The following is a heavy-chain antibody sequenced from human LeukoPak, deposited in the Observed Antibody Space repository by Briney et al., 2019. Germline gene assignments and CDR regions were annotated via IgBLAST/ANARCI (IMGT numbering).Heavy chain of an antibody. CDR1: GYTFTGYY. Sequence: ASVKVSCKASGYTFTGYYMHWVRQAPGQGLEWMGWINPNSGGTNYAQKFQGRVTMTTDTSTNTAYMELRSLRSDDTAAYYCARVGVLVVFNWLDPWGQGTLVSVSS. V-gene: IGHV1-2*02. CDR3: ARVGVLVVFNWLDP. D-gene: IGHD2-15*01. J-gene: IGHJ5*02. CDR2: INPNSGGT.